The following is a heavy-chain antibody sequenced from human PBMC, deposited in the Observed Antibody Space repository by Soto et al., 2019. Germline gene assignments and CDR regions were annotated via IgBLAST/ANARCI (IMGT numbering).Heavy chain of an antibody. CDR3: ARDLAYCGGDCYPIDY. CDR2: IYYSGST. Sequence: SETLSLTCTVSGDSISSYYWSWIRQPPGKGLEWIGYIYYSGSTNYNPSLKSRVTISVDTSKNQFSLKLSSVTAADTAMYYCARDLAYCGGDCYPIDYWGQGTLVTVS. CDR1: GDSISSYY. V-gene: IGHV4-59*01. J-gene: IGHJ4*02. D-gene: IGHD2-21*02.